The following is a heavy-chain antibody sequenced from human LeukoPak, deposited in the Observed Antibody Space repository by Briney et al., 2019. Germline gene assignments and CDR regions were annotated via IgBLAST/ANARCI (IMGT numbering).Heavy chain of an antibody. V-gene: IGHV1-2*02. CDR1: GCIFTGYY. J-gene: IGHJ3*02. Sequence: ASVKVSCKASGCIFTGYYMHWVRQAPGQGLEWMGWINPNSGGTNYAQKFQGRVTMTRDTSISTAYMELSRLRSDDTAVYYCARDRGSSSSRSGWYNAFDIWGQGTMVTVSP. CDR3: ARDRGSSSSRSGWYNAFDI. CDR2: INPNSGGT. D-gene: IGHD6-19*01.